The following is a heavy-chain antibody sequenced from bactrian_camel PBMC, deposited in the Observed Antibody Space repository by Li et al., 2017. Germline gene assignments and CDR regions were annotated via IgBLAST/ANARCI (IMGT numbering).Heavy chain of an antibody. CDR3: AAAMRNSLPSLFRLKVLPYSD. J-gene: IGHJ4*01. CDR1: GFPFSNYF. D-gene: IGHD3*01. CDR2: IYADARNK. V-gene: IGHV3S6*01. Sequence: HVQLVESGGGSVQPGGSLRLSCAASGFPFSNYFMNWVRQTPGKGLQWVASIYADARNKYVLASVKGRFTISRDNAKNTLYLQMNSLKPEDTAMYYCAAAMRNSLPSLFRLKVLPYSDWGQGTQVTVS.